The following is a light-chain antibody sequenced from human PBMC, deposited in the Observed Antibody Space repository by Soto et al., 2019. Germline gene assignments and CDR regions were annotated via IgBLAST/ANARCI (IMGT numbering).Light chain of an antibody. V-gene: IGKV3-20*01. J-gene: IGKJ1*01. Sequence: EIVLSQSPGTLSLSSGERATLSCRASQSVSSSYLAWYQQKPGQAPRLLIYGVSSRATGIPDSFSGSGSGTDFTLTISRLEPEDFAVYYCQQYGDSPVTFGQGTKVDIK. CDR2: GVS. CDR1: QSVSSSY. CDR3: QQYGDSPVT.